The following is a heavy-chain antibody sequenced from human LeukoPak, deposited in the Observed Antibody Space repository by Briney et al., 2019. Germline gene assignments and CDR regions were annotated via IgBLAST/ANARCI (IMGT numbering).Heavy chain of an antibody. CDR3: ARGTDILTGYPKPYYFDY. J-gene: IGHJ4*02. CDR2: INHSGST. V-gene: IGHV4-34*01. Sequence: SETLSLTCAVYGGSFSGYYWSWIRQPPGKGLEWIGEINHSGSTNYNPSLKSRVTISVDTSKNQLSLMLSSVTAADTAVYYCARGTDILTGYPKPYYFDYWGQGTLVTVSS. CDR1: GGSFSGYY. D-gene: IGHD3-9*01.